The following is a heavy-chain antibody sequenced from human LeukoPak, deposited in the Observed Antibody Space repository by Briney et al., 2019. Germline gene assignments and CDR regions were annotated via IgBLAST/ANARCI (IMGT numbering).Heavy chain of an antibody. CDR3: ARVRYDSGWYDY. CDR2: IKGKSAGGAT. CDR1: GFSFDNAW. V-gene: IGHV3-15*01. D-gene: IGHD6-19*01. Sequence: KSGGSLRLSCATSGFSFDNAWLSWVRQAPGKGLEWVGRIKGKSAGGATDYAAPVKGRFTISRDDSKSTLYLQMNSLRAEDAAVYYCARVRYDSGWYDYWGQGALVTVSS. J-gene: IGHJ4*02.